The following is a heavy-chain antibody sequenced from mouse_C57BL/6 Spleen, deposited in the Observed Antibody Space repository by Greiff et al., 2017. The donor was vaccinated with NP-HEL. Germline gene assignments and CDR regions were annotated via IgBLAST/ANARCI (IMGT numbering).Heavy chain of an antibody. J-gene: IGHJ3*01. CDR2: IYPGSGNT. CDR3: ARSGDYSNYVFAY. D-gene: IGHD2-5*01. V-gene: IGHV1-66*01. Sequence: VQLQQSGPELVKPGASVKISCKASGYSFTSYYIHWVKQRPGQGLEWIGWIYPGSGNTKYNEKFKGKATLTADTSSSTAYMQLSSRTSEDSAVYYCARSGDYSNYVFAYWGQGTLVTVSA. CDR1: GYSFTSYY.